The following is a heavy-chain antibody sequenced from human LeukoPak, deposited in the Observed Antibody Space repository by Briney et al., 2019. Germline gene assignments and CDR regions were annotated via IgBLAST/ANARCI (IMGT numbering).Heavy chain of an antibody. CDR2: IWYDGSYK. Sequence: PGGSLRLSCAASGFTFSSYGMHWIRQAPGKGLEWVAVIWYDGSYKYHADSVKGRFTISRDNSKNSLYLQMNSLRAEDTAVYYCAKDVGSYDDTRGAFGIWGQGTMVTVSS. CDR3: AKDVGSYDDTRGAFGI. D-gene: IGHD3-16*01. J-gene: IGHJ3*02. V-gene: IGHV3-33*06. CDR1: GFTFSSYG.